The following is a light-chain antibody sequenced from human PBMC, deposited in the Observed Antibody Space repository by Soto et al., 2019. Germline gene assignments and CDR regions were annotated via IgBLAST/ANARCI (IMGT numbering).Light chain of an antibody. CDR2: AAS. CDR1: QSIGEW. V-gene: IGKV1-5*03. J-gene: IGKJ2*01. CDR3: QQYDSYSYT. Sequence: DIQMTQSPSTLSASVGDRVTITCRASQSIGEWLAWFQQKPGKAPKLLILAASTLESGVPPRFGGSGSGTEFTLTISSLQPDDFATYFCQQYDSYSYTFGQGTKLEIK.